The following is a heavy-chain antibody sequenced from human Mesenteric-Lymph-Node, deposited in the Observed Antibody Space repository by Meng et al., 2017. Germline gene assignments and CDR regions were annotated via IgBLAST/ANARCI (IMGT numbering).Heavy chain of an antibody. Sequence: GESLKISCAASGFTFRNYAMSWVRQAPGKGLEWVSAISDSDGTTFYADSVKGWFTISRDNSKNTLYLQMNSLRVEDTAVYYCVKAPDPYDSRGHFFWGWAYYFEYWGQGTRVTVSS. CDR2: ISDSDGTT. D-gene: IGHD3-22*01. CDR1: GFTFRNYA. J-gene: IGHJ4*02. CDR3: VKAPDPYDSRGHFFWGWAYYFEY. V-gene: IGHV3-23*01.